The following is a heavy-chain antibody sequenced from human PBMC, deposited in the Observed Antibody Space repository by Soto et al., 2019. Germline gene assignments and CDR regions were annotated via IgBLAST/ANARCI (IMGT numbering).Heavy chain of an antibody. CDR2: ISSDGSDK. CDR3: AKDQGIAASHGID. J-gene: IGHJ3*01. Sequence: QVQLVESGGGVVQPGTSLRLSCAASGFTFNNYGIHWVRQAPGTGLEWVAAISSDGSDKYYADSVKGRLTISRDNSKKTVYLQMHSLRAEDTAVYYCAKDQGIAASHGIDWGQGTMVTVSS. D-gene: IGHD6-13*01. V-gene: IGHV3-30*18. CDR1: GFTFNNYG.